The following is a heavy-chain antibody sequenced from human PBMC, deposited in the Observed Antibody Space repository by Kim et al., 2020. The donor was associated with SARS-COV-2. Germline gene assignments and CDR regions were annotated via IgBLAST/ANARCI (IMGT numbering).Heavy chain of an antibody. Sequence: SETLSLTCTVSGGSISSSSYYWGWIRQPPGKGLEWIGSIYYSGSTYYNPSLKSRVTISVDTSKNQFSLKLSSVTAADTAVYYCASGPGVVINPGGDYFDYWGQGTLVTVSS. CDR1: GGSISSSSYY. D-gene: IGHD3-3*01. V-gene: IGHV4-39*01. J-gene: IGHJ4*02. CDR3: ASGPGVVINPGGDYFDY. CDR2: IYYSGST.